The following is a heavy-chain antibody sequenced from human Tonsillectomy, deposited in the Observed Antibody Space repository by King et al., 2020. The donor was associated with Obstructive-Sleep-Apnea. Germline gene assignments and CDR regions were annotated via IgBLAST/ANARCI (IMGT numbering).Heavy chain of an antibody. CDR1: GFTFSSYG. D-gene: IGHD3-9*01. Sequence: VQLVESGGGVVQPGRSLRLSCAASGFTFSSYGMHWVRQAPGKGLEWVAVISYDGSNKYYADSVKGRFTISRDNSKNTLYLQMNSLRAEDTAVYYCAKEVYYDILTGSYQYYGMDVWGQGTTVTASS. J-gene: IGHJ6*02. CDR2: ISYDGSNK. CDR3: AKEVYYDILTGSYQYYGMDV. V-gene: IGHV3-30*18.